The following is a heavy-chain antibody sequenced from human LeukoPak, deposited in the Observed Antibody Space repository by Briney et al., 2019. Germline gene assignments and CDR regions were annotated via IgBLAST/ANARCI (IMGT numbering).Heavy chain of an antibody. J-gene: IGHJ4*02. V-gene: IGHV1-2*02. Sequence: ASVTASFKASGYTFTGFYMRWVRQAPGQGLEWMGWINPNTGGTNYAQKLQGRVTMTRDTSITTAYMELSRLTSDDTAVYYCASLGDFFGSGSYAPFDYWGQGSLVTVSS. CDR2: INPNTGGT. CDR3: ASLGDFFGSGSYAPFDY. CDR1: GYTFTGFY. D-gene: IGHD3-10*01.